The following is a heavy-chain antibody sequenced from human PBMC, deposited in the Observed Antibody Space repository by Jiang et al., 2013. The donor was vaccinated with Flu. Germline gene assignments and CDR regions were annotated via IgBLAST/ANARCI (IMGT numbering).Heavy chain of an antibody. D-gene: IGHD3-22*01. J-gene: IGHJ4*02. CDR2: ISHTGST. V-gene: IGHV4-34*01. CDR3: TAYYFEISGYRKAHY. CDR1: GGSFSGYH. Sequence: LLKPSETLSLTCAVYGGSFSGYHWIWIRQPPGKGLEWIGEISHTGSTHYNPSLESRITISVETSKNQFSLKLSSVTAADTAVYYCTAYYFEISGYRKAHYWDQGALVTVSS.